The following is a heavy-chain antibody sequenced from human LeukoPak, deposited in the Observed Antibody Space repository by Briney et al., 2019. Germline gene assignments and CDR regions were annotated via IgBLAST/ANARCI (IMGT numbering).Heavy chain of an antibody. Sequence: PGGSLRLSCAASGFTFSSYGMHWVRQAPGKGLEWVAVIWYDGSNKYYADSVKGRFTISRDNSKNTLYLQMNSLRAEDTAVYYCARARNYCSSTSCHNWFDPWGQGTLVTVSS. J-gene: IGHJ5*02. V-gene: IGHV3-33*01. CDR3: ARARNYCSSTSCHNWFDP. CDR2: IWYDGSNK. D-gene: IGHD2-2*01. CDR1: GFTFSSYG.